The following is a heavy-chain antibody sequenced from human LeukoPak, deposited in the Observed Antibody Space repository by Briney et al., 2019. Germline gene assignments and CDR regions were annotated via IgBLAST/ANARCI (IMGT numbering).Heavy chain of an antibody. Sequence: ASVKVSCKASGYTFTSYGISWVRQAPGQGLEWMGWISAYNGNTNYALKLQGRVTMTTDTSTSTAYMELRSLRSDDTAVYYCARDLGSSATSTNWFDPWGQGTLVTVSS. V-gene: IGHV1-18*01. CDR3: ARDLGSSATSTNWFDP. D-gene: IGHD6-6*01. J-gene: IGHJ5*02. CDR1: GYTFTSYG. CDR2: ISAYNGNT.